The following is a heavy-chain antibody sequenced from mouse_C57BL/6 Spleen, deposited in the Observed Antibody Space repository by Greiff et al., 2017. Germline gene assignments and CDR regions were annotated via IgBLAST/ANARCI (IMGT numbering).Heavy chain of an antibody. CDR1: GYTFTDYY. CDR3: ARLELLLRYRDDMDY. Sequence: EVQLQQSGPELVKPGASVKISCKASGYTFTDYYMNWVKQSPGKSLEWIGNINPSNGCTSYKQKFKGKATLTVDTSSSTAYMEIRSLTSEDSAVYYCARLELLLRYRDDMDYWGKGTTVTVSS. CDR2: INPSNGCT. D-gene: IGHD1-1*01. V-gene: IGHV1-26*01. J-gene: IGHJ4*01.